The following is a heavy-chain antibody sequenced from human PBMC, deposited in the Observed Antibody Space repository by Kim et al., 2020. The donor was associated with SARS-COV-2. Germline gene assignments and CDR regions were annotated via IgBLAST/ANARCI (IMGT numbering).Heavy chain of an antibody. CDR1: GFTFSSYS. V-gene: IGHV3-48*02. D-gene: IGHD4-17*01. J-gene: IGHJ6*02. CDR2: ISSSSSTI. CDR3: ARGRLTDDYGDYSVVMDV. Sequence: GGSLRLSCAASGFTFSSYSMNWVRQAPGKGLEWVSYISSSSSTIYYADSVKGRFTISRDNAKNSLYLQMNSLRDEDTAVYYCARGRLTDDYGDYSVVMDVWGQGTTVTVSS.